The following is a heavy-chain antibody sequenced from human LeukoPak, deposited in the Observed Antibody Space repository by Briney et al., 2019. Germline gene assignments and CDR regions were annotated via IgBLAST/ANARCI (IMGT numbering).Heavy chain of an antibody. CDR2: ISGSGGST. D-gene: IGHD6-13*01. V-gene: IGHV3-23*01. CDR3: ARSGSKNSSSWYDAFDI. CDR1: GFTFSSYA. Sequence: GGSLRLSCAASGFTFSSYAMSWVRQAPGKGLEWVSAISGSGGSTYYADSVKGRFTISRDNSKNTLYLQMNSLRAEDTAVYYCARSGSKNSSSWYDAFDIWGQGTMVTVSS. J-gene: IGHJ3*02.